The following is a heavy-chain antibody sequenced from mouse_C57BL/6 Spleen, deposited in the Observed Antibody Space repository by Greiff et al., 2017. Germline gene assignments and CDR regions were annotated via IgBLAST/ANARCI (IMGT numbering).Heavy chain of an antibody. J-gene: IGHJ4*01. CDR1: GFTFSDYY. CDR2: INYDGSST. D-gene: IGHD1-1*01. Sequence: EVQLVESEGGLVQPGSSMKLSCTASGFTFSDYYMAWVRQVPEKGLEWVANINYDGSSTYYLDSLKSRFIISRDNAKNILYLQMSRLKSEDTATYYCARVGYYGSSDAMDYWGQGTSVTVSS. V-gene: IGHV5-16*01. CDR3: ARVGYYGSSDAMDY.